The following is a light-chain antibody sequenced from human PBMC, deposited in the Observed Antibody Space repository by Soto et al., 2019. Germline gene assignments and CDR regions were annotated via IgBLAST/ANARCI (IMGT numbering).Light chain of an antibody. V-gene: IGKV1-5*03. J-gene: IGKJ1*01. CDR1: QSISSW. CDR3: QQYNSYSWT. Sequence: DIQMTQSPSTLSASVGEIVTITCRASQSISSWLAWYQQKPGKAPKHLIYKASRLESGVPSRFRGSGSGTEFTLTISSLQPDDFATYYCQQYNSYSWTFGQGTKVEIK. CDR2: KAS.